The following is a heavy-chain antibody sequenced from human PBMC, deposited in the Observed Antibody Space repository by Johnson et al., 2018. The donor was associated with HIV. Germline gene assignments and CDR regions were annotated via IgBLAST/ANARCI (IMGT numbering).Heavy chain of an antibody. CDR1: GFTFSSYG. CDR3: GKSTYYNFCSGYYEKEVNDAFDV. J-gene: IGHJ3*01. Sequence: QVQLVESGGGVVQPGGSLRLSCAASGFTFSSYGMHWVRQAPGKGLEWVAFIRYDGNNKYYADSVKGRFTISRDTSKNTRYMQMNRLRAEDTDVYYCGKSTYYNFCSGYYEKEVNDAFDVGGQGTMGTVSS. V-gene: IGHV3-30*02. CDR2: IRYDGNNK. D-gene: IGHD3-3*01.